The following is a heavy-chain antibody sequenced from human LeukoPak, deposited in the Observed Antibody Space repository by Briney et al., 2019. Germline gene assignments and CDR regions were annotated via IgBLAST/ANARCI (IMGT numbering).Heavy chain of an antibody. CDR2: IKPDGSVK. CDR3: ARDRGGQWVELLLDS. D-gene: IGHD3-10*01. Sequence: PGGSLRLSCAASGFIVSSNYMSWVRQAPGKGLEWVANIKPDGSVKYYVDSVKGRFTISRDNAKNSLYLQMNSLRAEDTALYYCARDRGGQWVELLLDSWGQGTLVTVSS. J-gene: IGHJ4*02. V-gene: IGHV3-7*03. CDR1: GFIVSSNY.